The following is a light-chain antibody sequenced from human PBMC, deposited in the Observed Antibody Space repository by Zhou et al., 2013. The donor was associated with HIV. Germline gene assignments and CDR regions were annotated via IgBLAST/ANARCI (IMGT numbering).Light chain of an antibody. CDR3: QRYNSAPLIS. CDR1: QGISNS. Sequence: DIQMTQSPSSLSASVGDRVTITCRASQGISNSLAWYQQKPGRSPKLLIYAASTLQSGVPSRFSGSGFGTDFSLTISGLQPEDVATYFCQRYNSAPLISFGQGTRLEIK. V-gene: IGKV1-27*01. CDR2: AAS. J-gene: IGKJ5*01.